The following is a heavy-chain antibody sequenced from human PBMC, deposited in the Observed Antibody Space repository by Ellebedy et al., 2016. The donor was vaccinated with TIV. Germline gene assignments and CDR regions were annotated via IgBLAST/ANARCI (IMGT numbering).Heavy chain of an antibody. D-gene: IGHD3-16*01. J-gene: IGHJ4*02. CDR2: IGDSGGST. CDR1: GFTFSSYD. V-gene: IGHV3-23*01. CDR3: VKSSGAWY. Sequence: GESLKISCVGSGFTFSSYDMSWVRQAPGKGLEWVSAIGDSGGSTYYADSVKGRFTISRDNSKNTLYLQMSSLRAEDTAVYYCVKSSGAWYWGQGTLVTVSS.